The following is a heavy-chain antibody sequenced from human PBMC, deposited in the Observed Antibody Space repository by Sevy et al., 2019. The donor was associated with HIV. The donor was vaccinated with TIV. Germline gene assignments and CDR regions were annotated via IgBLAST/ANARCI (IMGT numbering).Heavy chain of an antibody. V-gene: IGHV3-15*01. Sequence: GGSLRLSCAASEFILTNAWMSWVRQAPGKGLEWVGRIKSKTNGGTTDDAAPVEGRFTISRDDSKKTLYLQMNSLKTEDTAVYYCTTDLEYQLERYYFNYWGQGTLVTVSS. D-gene: IGHD2-2*01. CDR2: IKSKTNGGTT. CDR1: EFILTNAW. CDR3: TTDLEYQLERYYFNY. J-gene: IGHJ4*02.